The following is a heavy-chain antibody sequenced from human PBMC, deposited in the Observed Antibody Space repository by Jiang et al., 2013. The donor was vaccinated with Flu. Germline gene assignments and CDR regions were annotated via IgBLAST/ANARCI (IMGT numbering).Heavy chain of an antibody. D-gene: IGHD4-23*01. Sequence: KPTQTLTLTCALSGFSLNTSEMCVSWIRQPPGKALEWLARIDWDDDKYYNPSLKTRLTISKDTSKNQVVLTMTSMDPVDTATYYCARISRVGTPFDYWGQGTLVTVSS. V-gene: IGHV2-70*11. CDR1: GFSLNTSEMC. CDR2: IDWDDDK. J-gene: IGHJ4*02. CDR3: ARISRVGTPFDY.